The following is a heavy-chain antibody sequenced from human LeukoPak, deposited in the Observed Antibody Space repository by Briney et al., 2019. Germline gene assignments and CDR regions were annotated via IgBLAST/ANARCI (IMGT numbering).Heavy chain of an antibody. V-gene: IGHV3-21*01. CDR2: ISSSSSYI. J-gene: IGHJ4*02. CDR1: GFTFSSYS. CDR3: ARVALIDPYCGGDCYSRGYYFDY. D-gene: IGHD2-21*02. Sequence: PGGSLRLSCAASGFTFSSYSMNWVRQAPGKGLEWVSSISSSSSYIYYADSVKGRFTISRDNAKNSLYLQMNSLRAEDTAVYYCARVALIDPYCGGDCYSRGYYFDYWGQGTLVTVSS.